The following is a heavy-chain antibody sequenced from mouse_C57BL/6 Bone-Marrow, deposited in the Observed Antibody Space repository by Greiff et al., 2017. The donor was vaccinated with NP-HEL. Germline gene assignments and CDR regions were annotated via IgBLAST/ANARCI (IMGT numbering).Heavy chain of an antibody. J-gene: IGHJ4*01. CDR1: GFTFTDYY. D-gene: IGHD2-4*01. CDR2: IRNKANGYTT. V-gene: IGHV7-3*01. CDR3: ARSIYYDYADDPFYAMDY. Sequence: EVKLVESGGGLVQPGGSLSLSCAASGFTFTDYYMSWVRQPPGQALEWLGFIRNKANGYTTEYSVSVKGRFTISRDNSQSILYLQMNALRAEDSAAYYCARSIYYDYADDPFYAMDYGGQGTSVTVSS.